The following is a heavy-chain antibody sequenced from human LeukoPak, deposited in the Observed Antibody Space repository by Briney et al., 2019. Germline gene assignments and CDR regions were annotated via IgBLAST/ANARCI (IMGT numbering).Heavy chain of an antibody. V-gene: IGHV1-46*01. CDR1: GYTFTSYY. CDR3: ARAIQRGYSYGPTHAPFDY. J-gene: IGHJ4*02. CDR2: INPSGGST. D-gene: IGHD5-18*01. Sequence: ASVKVSCKASGYTFTSYYMHWVRQAPGQGLEWMGVINPSGGSTSYAQKFQGRVTMTRDMSTSTVYMELSSLRSEDTAVYYCARAIQRGYSYGPTHAPFDYWGQGTLVTVSS.